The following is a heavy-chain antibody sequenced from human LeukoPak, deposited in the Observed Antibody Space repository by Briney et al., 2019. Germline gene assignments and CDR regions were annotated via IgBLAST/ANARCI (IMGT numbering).Heavy chain of an antibody. CDR3: TTAPSSSWSEDAFDI. Sequence: GGSLRLSCAASGFTFSSYGMHWVRQAPGKGLEWVAVISYDGSNKYYADSVKGRFTISRDNSKNTLYLQMNSLRAEDTAVYYCTTAPSSSWSEDAFDIWAKGQWSPSLQ. J-gene: IGHJ3*02. D-gene: IGHD6-13*01. V-gene: IGHV3-30*03. CDR1: GFTFSSYG. CDR2: ISYDGSNK.